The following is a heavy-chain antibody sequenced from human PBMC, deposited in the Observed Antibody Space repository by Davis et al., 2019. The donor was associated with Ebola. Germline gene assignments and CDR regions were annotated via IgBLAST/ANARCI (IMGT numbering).Heavy chain of an antibody. V-gene: IGHV3-11*01. CDR1: GFTFSDYY. J-gene: IGHJ5*02. CDR2: IGLSGSPT. D-gene: IGHD6-13*01. Sequence: GESLKISCAVSGFTFSDYYMTWIRQAPGKGMEWISYIGLSGSPTYYADSVKGRFSLSSDNAKNSLYLQMNSLIADDTAVYYCARGWGSSWPYNYFDPWGQGTLVTVSS. CDR3: ARGWGSSWPYNYFDP.